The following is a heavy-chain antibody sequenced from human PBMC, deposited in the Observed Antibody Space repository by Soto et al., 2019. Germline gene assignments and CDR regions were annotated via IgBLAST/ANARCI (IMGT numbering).Heavy chain of an antibody. D-gene: IGHD3-3*01. V-gene: IGHV1-18*01. Sequence: ASVKVSCKAPGYTFTSYGISWLRQAPGQGLEWMGWISAYNGNTNYAQKLQGRVTITADESTSTAYMELSSLRSDDTAVYYCASSRRFLEWLHNYYYYGMDVWGQGTTVTVSS. J-gene: IGHJ6*02. CDR3: ASSRRFLEWLHNYYYYGMDV. CDR2: ISAYNGNT. CDR1: GYTFTSYG.